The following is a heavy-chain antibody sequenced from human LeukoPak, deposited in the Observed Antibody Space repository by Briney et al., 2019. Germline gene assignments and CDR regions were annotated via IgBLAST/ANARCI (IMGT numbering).Heavy chain of an antibody. CDR1: GFTFSSYW. J-gene: IGHJ6*02. D-gene: IGHD3-9*01. Sequence: PGGSLRLSCASSGFTFSSYWMSWVRQAPGKGLEWVANIKRDGSEKYYVDSVKGRFTISRDNAKNSLYLQMNSLRAEDTAMYYCAREKSYYDILTRYYYYYYGMDVWGQGTTVTVSS. CDR3: AREKSYYDILTRYYYYYYGMDV. CDR2: IKRDGSEK. V-gene: IGHV3-7*01.